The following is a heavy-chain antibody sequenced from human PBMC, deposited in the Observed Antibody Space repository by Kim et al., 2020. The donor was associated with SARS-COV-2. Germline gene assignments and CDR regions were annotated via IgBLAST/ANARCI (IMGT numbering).Heavy chain of an antibody. CDR3: ARVMRDSSSSTPDY. D-gene: IGHD6-6*01. CDR1: GFIFSNYG. Sequence: GGSLRLSCAASGFIFSNYGMHWVRQAPGKGLEWLAVIWDDGDDKYYADSVKGRLTVSRDNSKNTLYMEVNSLRVEDTAVYYCARVMRDSSSSTPDYWGRGTLVTVSS. CDR2: IWDDGDDK. V-gene: IGHV3-33*01. J-gene: IGHJ4*02.